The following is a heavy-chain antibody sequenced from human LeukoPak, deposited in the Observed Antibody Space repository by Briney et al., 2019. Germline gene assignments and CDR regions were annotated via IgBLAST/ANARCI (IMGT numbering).Heavy chain of an antibody. CDR1: GYSMSTGYD. CDR3: ARTRYCSGATCYSPELSDS. J-gene: IGHJ5*02. D-gene: IGHD2-15*01. V-gene: IGHV4-38-2*01. Sequence: PSETLSLTCAVSGYSMSTGYDWGWIRQSPGTGLEWIWSTYHSGNTYYNPSLKSRPTISMDTSMNQFSLQVTSVTAADTAVYYCARTRYCSGATCYSPELSDSWGQGTRVTVSA. CDR2: TYHSGNT.